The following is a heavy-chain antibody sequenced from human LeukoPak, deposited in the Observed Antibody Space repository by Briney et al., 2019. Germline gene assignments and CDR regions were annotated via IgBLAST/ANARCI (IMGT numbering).Heavy chain of an antibody. Sequence: KAGGSLRLSCAASGFTFSNAWMSWVRQAPGKGLEWVGRIKSKTDGGTTDYAAPVKGRFTISRDDSKNTLYLQMNSLKTEDTAVYYCTTEEGYYYDSSGYYYLLYYFDYWGQGTLVTVSS. CDR2: IKSKTDGGTT. J-gene: IGHJ4*02. CDR1: GFTFSNAW. CDR3: TTEEGYYYDSSGYYYLLYYFDY. D-gene: IGHD3-22*01. V-gene: IGHV3-15*01.